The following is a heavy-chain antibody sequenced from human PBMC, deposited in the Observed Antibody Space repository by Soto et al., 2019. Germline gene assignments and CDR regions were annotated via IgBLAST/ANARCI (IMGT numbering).Heavy chain of an antibody. D-gene: IGHD6-6*01. CDR3: AHRRPYSNSPEYFFDY. CDR2: IYWDDDK. J-gene: IGHJ4*02. Sequence: QITLKESGPTLVKPTQTLTLTCTFSGFSLSTSGVDVGWIRQPPGKALEWLALIYWDDDKRYSPSLKSRLTTNKAPSKNQVVLTMTNMDPLDTATYYCAHRRPYSNSPEYFFDYWGQGTLVTVSS. V-gene: IGHV2-5*02. CDR1: GFSLSTSGVD.